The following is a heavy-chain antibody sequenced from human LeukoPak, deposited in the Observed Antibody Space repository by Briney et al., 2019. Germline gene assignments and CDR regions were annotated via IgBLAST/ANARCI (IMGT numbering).Heavy chain of an antibody. CDR1: GGFISSGSYY. J-gene: IGHJ4*02. CDR2: IYTSGST. CDR3: ARMSSTKDY. Sequence: SQTLSLTCTVSGGFISSGSYYWSWIRQPAGKGLEWIGRIYTSGSTNYNPSLKSRVTISVDTSKNQFSLKLSSVTAADTAVYYCARMSSTKDYWGQGTLVTVSS. D-gene: IGHD6-13*01. V-gene: IGHV4-61*02.